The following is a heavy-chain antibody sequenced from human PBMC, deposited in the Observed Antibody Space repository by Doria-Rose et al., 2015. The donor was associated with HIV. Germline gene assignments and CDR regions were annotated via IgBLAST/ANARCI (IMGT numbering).Heavy chain of an antibody. V-gene: IGHV2-26*01. Sequence: QVQLVQSGPVLVKPTETLTLTCTVSGVSLSSPGMGVSWIRQPPGKALEWLANTFSDDERSYKTSLKSRLTIPRGTSKSQVVLTMTDMDPVDTATYYCARIKSSRWYHKYYFDFWGQGTLVIVSA. CDR2: TFSDDER. D-gene: IGHD6-13*01. CDR3: ARIKSSRWYHKYYFDF. CDR1: GVSLSSPGMG. J-gene: IGHJ4*02.